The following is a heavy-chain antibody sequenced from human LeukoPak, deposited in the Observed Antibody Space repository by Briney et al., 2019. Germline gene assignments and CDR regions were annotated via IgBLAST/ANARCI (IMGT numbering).Heavy chain of an antibody. D-gene: IGHD1-26*01. V-gene: IGHV3-53*05. Sequence: LSLTCTVSGGSISSGSYYMSWVRQAPGKGLEWVSVIYDGGGTYYADSVKGRFTISRDSSKNTLYLQMNSLRDEDTAIYYCARDAHSGSFYAYFDDWGQGTLVTVSS. CDR2: IYDGGGT. CDR3: ARDAHSGSFYAYFDD. J-gene: IGHJ4*02. CDR1: GGSISSGSYY.